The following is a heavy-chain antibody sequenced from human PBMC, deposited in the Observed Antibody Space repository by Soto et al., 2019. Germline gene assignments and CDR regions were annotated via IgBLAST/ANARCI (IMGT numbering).Heavy chain of an antibody. J-gene: IGHJ6*02. CDR3: AKDRTVTTYAPYYYYGMDV. D-gene: IGHD4-17*01. V-gene: IGHV3-30*18. CDR2: ISYDGSNK. CDR1: GFTFSSYG. Sequence: WGSLRLSCAASGFTFSSYGMHWVRQAPGKGLEWVAVISYDGSNKYYADSVKGRFTISRDNSKNTLYLQMNSLRAEDTAVYYCAKDRTVTTYAPYYYYGMDVWGQGTTVTVSS.